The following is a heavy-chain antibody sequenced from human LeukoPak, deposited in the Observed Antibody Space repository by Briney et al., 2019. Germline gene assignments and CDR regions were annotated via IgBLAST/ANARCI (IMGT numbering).Heavy chain of an antibody. CDR3: ARGRGSSSWYYFDY. CDR2: INPNSGGT. CDR1: GYTFTGYY. J-gene: IGHJ4*02. D-gene: IGHD6-13*01. V-gene: IGHV1-2*02. Sequence: ASVKVSCKASGYTFTGYYMHWVRQAPGQGLEWMGWINPNSGGTNYAQKFQGRVTMTRDTSISTAYMELSSLRSEDTAVYYCARGRGSSSWYYFDYWGQGTLVTVSS.